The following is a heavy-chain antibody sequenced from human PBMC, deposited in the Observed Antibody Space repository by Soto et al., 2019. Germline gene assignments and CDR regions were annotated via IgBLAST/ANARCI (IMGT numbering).Heavy chain of an antibody. CDR1: GFSLSNTRMG. Sequence: QVTLKESGPVLVKPRETLTLTCTVSGFSLSNTRMGVSWIRQPPGKALEWLAHIFSNDEKSYSTSLKSRLTISKDTSKSQVVLSMTNMDPVDTATYYCTRIEKGSATYTWGQGTLVTVSS. CDR2: IFSNDEK. J-gene: IGHJ5*02. D-gene: IGHD3-10*01. CDR3: TRIEKGSATYT. V-gene: IGHV2-26*01.